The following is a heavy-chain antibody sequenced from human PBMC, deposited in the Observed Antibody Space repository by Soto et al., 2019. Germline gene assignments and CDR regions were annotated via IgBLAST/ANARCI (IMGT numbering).Heavy chain of an antibody. Sequence: EMQLVESGGGLVQPGGSLRLSCAASGFTFGSYAMHWVRQAPGKGLEWVAGISYDNGKIGYGASVRGRFTLSRDNAKKSLYLQMASLRPEDTALYYCAKDTGSTSLYYFDCWGQGTVVTVSS. CDR2: ISYDNGKI. D-gene: IGHD2-2*01. CDR1: GFTFGSYA. V-gene: IGHV3-9*01. J-gene: IGHJ4*02. CDR3: AKDTGSTSLYYFDC.